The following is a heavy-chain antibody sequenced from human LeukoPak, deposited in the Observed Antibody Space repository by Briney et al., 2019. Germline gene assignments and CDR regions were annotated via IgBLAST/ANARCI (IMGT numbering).Heavy chain of an antibody. CDR3: ARGSRRLRGVIYY. V-gene: IGHV3-11*05. CDR2: ISSGSSYT. J-gene: IGHJ4*02. D-gene: IGHD3-10*01. CDR1: GFIFSDYY. Sequence: PGGSPRLSCAPSGFIFSDYYMSWIRQAPGKGLEWVSYISSGSSYTNYADSVKGRFTISRDNAKNSLYLQMNSLRAEDTAVYYCARGSRRLRGVIYYWGQGTLVTVSS.